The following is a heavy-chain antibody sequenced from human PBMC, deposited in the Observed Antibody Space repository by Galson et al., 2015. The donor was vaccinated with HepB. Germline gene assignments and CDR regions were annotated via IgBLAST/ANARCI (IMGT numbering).Heavy chain of an antibody. D-gene: IGHD2-2*01. CDR2: INPNSGGT. CDR3: ARGGHVPATAMPPDAFDI. J-gene: IGHJ3*02. Sequence: SVKVSCKASGYTFTGYYMHWVRQAPGQGLEWMGWINPNSGGTNYAQKFQGRVTMTRDTSISTAYMELSRLRSDDTAVYYCARGGHVPATAMPPDAFDIWGQGTMVTVSS. V-gene: IGHV1-2*02. CDR1: GYTFTGYY.